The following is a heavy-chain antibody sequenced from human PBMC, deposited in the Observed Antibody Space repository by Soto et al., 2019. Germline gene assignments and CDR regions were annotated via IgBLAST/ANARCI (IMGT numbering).Heavy chain of an antibody. CDR3: AKVRGVRQDVKKYFYQ. CDR2: ISYDGSNK. D-gene: IGHD3-3*01. CDR1: GFTFSSYG. J-gene: IGHJ4*02. Sequence: GGSLRLSCAASGFTFSSYGMHWVRQAPGKGLEWVAVISYDGSNKYYADSVKGRFTISRDNSKNTLYLQMNSLRAEDTAVYYCAKVRGVRQDVKKYFYQWGQGTLVTVSS. V-gene: IGHV3-30*18.